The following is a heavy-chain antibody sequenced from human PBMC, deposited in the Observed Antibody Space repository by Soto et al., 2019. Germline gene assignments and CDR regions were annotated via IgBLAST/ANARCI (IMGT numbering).Heavy chain of an antibody. CDR3: AKDLSSTWSFDY. V-gene: IGHV3-30*18. CDR2: ISHDGSDK. CDR1: GFTFSTNG. D-gene: IGHD2-2*01. J-gene: IGHJ4*02. Sequence: ESGGGVVQPGRSLRLSCAASGFTFSTNGMHWVRQAPGKGLEWVGVISHDGSDKHYADSVKGRFTMSRDNSKSTLYLQMSGLTTEDAAVYYCAKDLSSTWSFDYWGQGTLVTVSS.